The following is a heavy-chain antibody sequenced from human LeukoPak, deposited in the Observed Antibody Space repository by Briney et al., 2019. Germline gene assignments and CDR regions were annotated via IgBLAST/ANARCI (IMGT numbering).Heavy chain of an antibody. V-gene: IGHV3-23*01. D-gene: IGHD3-22*01. CDR1: GFTFSSYA. Sequence: GGSLRLSCAASGFTFSSYAMSWVRQAPGKGLEWVSSISGSGGSTYYADSVRGRFTISRDNSKNTLYLQMNSLRAEDTAVYYCAKDLVRDLCMIVVSISPGPAFDSWGQGTMVTVSS. CDR3: AKDLVRDLCMIVVSISPGPAFDS. CDR2: ISGSGGST. J-gene: IGHJ3*02.